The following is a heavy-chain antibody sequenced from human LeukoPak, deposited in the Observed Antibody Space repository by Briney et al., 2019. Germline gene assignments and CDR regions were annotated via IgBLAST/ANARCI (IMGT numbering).Heavy chain of an antibody. CDR3: ARHQGYSGYDLGNFDY. CDR2: IYTSGST. J-gene: IGHJ4*02. CDR1: GGSISSYY. D-gene: IGHD5-12*01. V-gene: IGHV4-4*09. Sequence: SETLSLTCTVSGGSISSYYWSWIRQPPGKGLEWIGYIYTSGSTNYNPSLKSRVTISVDTSKNQFSLKLSYMTAADTATYYCARHQGYSGYDLGNFDYWGQGTLVTVSS.